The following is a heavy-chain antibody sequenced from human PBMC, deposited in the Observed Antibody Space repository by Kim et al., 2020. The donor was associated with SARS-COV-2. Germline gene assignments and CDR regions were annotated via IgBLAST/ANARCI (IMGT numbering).Heavy chain of an antibody. J-gene: IGHJ4*02. CDR2: IYYSGST. V-gene: IGHV4-61*01. D-gene: IGHD6-13*01. CDR3: ARGARFAGQQLVDFDY. Sequence: SETLSLTCTVSGGSVSSGSYYWSWIRQPPGKGLEWIGYIYYSGSTNYNPSLKSRVTISVDTSKNQFSLKLSSVTAADTAVYYCARGARFAGQQLVDFDYWGQGDLVTVSS. CDR1: GGSVSSGSYY.